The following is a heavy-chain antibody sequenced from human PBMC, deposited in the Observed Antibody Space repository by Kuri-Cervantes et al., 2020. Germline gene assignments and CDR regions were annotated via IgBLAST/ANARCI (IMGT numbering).Heavy chain of an antibody. J-gene: IGHJ6*02. D-gene: IGHD2-8*01. CDR3: ATDQWGLSVSMDV. Sequence: GESLKISCAASGFTFSSYSMNWVRQAPGKGLEWVSSISSSSSYIYYADSVKGRFTISRDNAKNSLYLQMNSLKTEDTAVYYCATDQWGLSVSMDVWGQGTTVTVSS. CDR2: ISSSSSYI. V-gene: IGHV3-21*03. CDR1: GFTFSSYS.